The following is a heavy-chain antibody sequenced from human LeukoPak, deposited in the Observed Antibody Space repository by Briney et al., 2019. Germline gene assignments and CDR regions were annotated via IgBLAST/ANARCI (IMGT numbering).Heavy chain of an antibody. D-gene: IGHD3-3*01. CDR2: IESKTDGGTT. CDR3: TTDLLPDFWSDFDY. V-gene: IGHV3-15*04. CDR1: GFTFSSYW. J-gene: IGHJ4*02. Sequence: GGSLRLSCAASGFTFSSYWMTWVRQAPGKGLEWVGRIESKTDGGTTDYAAPVKGRFTISRDDSKNTLYLQMNSLKTEDTAVYYCTTDLLPDFWSDFDYWGQGTLVTVSS.